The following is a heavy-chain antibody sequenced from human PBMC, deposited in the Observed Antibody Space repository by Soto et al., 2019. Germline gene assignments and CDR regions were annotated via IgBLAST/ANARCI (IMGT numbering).Heavy chain of an antibody. D-gene: IGHD3-3*01. V-gene: IGHV1-69*01. CDR2: IIPNFDTA. CDR3: ATESEFWSGPRGGMDV. Sequence: QVQLVQSGAEVKKPGSSVKVSCKASGGTFSNYGISWVRQAPGQGPEWMGGIIPNFDTANYAQKFQGRVTITADESTTRAYMALSSLRSEDTAVYYCATESEFWSGPRGGMDVWGQGTTVTVAS. J-gene: IGHJ6*02. CDR1: GGTFSNYG.